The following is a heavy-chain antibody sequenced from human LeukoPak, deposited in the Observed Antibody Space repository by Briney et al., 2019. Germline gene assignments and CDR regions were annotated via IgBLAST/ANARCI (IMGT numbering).Heavy chain of an antibody. CDR3: ARESDYVWGSYRFNWFDP. CDR1: GGSISSYY. V-gene: IGHV4-59*12. Sequence: SETLSLTCTVSGGSISSYYWSWIRQPPGKGLEWIGYIYYSGSTNYNPSLKSRVTMSVDTSKNQFSLKLSSVTAADTAVYYCARESDYVWGSYRFNWFDPWGQGTLVTVSS. D-gene: IGHD3-16*02. CDR2: IYYSGST. J-gene: IGHJ5*02.